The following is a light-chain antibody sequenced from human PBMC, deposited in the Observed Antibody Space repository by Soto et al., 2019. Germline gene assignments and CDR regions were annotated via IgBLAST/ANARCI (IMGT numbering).Light chain of an antibody. CDR1: QDISSW. CDR3: QQAHSFPIT. J-gene: IGKJ5*01. CDR2: AAS. V-gene: IGKV1-12*01. Sequence: DIQMTQSPSSVAASVGDRVTITCRASQDISSWLAWYQQKPGKAPKFRIYAASSLQSGVPNRCSVRRSGKDCTRTISSLQQEEWATYYGQQAHSFPITFGQGTRLEIK.